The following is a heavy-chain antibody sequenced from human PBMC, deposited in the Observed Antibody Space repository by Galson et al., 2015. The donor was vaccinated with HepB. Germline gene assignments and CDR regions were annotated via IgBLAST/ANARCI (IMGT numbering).Heavy chain of an antibody. CDR2: ISAYNGNT. CDR3: ARVRGGGIVVVVAAYLDY. CDR1: GYTFTSYG. Sequence: SVKVSCKASGYTFTSYGISWVRQAPGQGLEWMGWISAYNGNTNYAQKLQGRVTMTTDTSTSTAYMELRSLRSDDTAGYYCARVRGGGIVVVVAAYLDYWGQGTLVTVSS. V-gene: IGHV1-18*04. D-gene: IGHD2-15*01. J-gene: IGHJ4*02.